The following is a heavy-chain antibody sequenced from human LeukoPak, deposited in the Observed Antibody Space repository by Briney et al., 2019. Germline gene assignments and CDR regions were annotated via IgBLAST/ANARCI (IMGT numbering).Heavy chain of an antibody. Sequence: SETLSLTCAVSGGSISSSNWWSWVRQPPGQGLEWIGEIYHSGSTNYNPSLKSRVTISVDKSKNQFSLKLSSVTAADTAVYYCARVNFGVVINGNWFDPWGQGTLVTVSS. CDR3: ARVNFGVVINGNWFDP. J-gene: IGHJ5*02. CDR2: IYHSGST. V-gene: IGHV4-4*02. CDR1: GGSISSSNW. D-gene: IGHD3-3*01.